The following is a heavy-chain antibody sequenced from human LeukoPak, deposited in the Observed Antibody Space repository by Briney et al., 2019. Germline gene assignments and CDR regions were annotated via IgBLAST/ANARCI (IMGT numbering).Heavy chain of an antibody. J-gene: IGHJ2*01. V-gene: IGHV4-39*06. Sequence: PSETLSLTCTVXGXXFXXXXXXWXXXRXPXXXXRXXXAXXXXSGSTNXNPSLKSRVTISVVTSKNQFPLKLSSVPAADTAVYYCARVRAYYGSGSYHKHWYFDLWGRGTLVTVSS. CDR3: ARVRAYYGSGSYHKHWYFDL. CDR1: GXXFXXXXXX. CDR2: XXXSGST. D-gene: IGHD3-10*01.